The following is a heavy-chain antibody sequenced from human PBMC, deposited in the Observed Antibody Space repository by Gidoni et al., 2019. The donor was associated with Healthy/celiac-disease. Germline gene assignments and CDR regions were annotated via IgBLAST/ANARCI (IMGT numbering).Heavy chain of an antibody. Sequence: QVQLVESGGGLVKPGGSLRLSCAASGFTFSDYYMSWIRQAPGKGLEWVSYISSSSSYTNYADSVKGRFTISRDNAKNSLYLQMNSLRAEDTAVYYCARVRDGYNYGDAFDIWGQGTMVTVSS. D-gene: IGHD5-12*01. CDR3: ARVRDGYNYGDAFDI. J-gene: IGHJ3*02. V-gene: IGHV3-11*05. CDR2: ISSSSSYT. CDR1: GFTFSDYY.